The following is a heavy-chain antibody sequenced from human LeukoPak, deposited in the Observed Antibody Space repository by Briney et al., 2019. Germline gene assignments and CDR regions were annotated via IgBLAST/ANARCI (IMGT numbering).Heavy chain of an antibody. D-gene: IGHD2-2*01. V-gene: IGHV3-30*18. J-gene: IGHJ6*04. CDR2: ISYDGGNK. Sequence: GRSLRLSCAASAFTVSSYAMHWVRQAPGKGLEWEAVISYDGGNKYYADSVKGRFTISRDNSKNTLYLQMNSLRAEDTAVYYCAKEPSPLYCSSTSCSPYGMDVWGKGTTVTVSS. CDR3: AKEPSPLYCSSTSCSPYGMDV. CDR1: AFTVSSYA.